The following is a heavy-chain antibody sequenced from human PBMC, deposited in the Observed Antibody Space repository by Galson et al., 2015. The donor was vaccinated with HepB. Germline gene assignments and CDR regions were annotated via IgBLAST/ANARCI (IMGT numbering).Heavy chain of an antibody. D-gene: IGHD6-6*01. CDR1: GFTFSTYA. CDR2: VSGGGATT. CDR3: AKEFSSSAYPYFYGMDV. Sequence: SLRLSCAASGFTFSTYAMSWVRQAPGKGLEWVSAVSGGGATTFYADFVKGRFTVSRDNSKNTLYIQMNSLRAEDTAVYYCAKEFSSSAYPYFYGMDVWGQGTTDTVSS. J-gene: IGHJ6*02. V-gene: IGHV3-23*01.